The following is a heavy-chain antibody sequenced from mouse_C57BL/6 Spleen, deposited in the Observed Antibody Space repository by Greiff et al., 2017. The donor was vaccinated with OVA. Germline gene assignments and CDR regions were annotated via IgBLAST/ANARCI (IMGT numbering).Heavy chain of an antibody. Sequence: VQLQQPGAELVRPGSSVKLSCKASGYTFTSYWMHWVKQRPIQGLEWIGNIDPSDSETHYNQKFKDKATLTVDKSSSTAYMQLSSLTSEDSAVYYCARGGYYGSSYSYYFDYWGQGTTLTVSS. V-gene: IGHV1-52*01. D-gene: IGHD1-1*01. CDR3: ARGGYYGSSYSYYFDY. CDR1: GYTFTSYW. CDR2: IDPSDSET. J-gene: IGHJ2*01.